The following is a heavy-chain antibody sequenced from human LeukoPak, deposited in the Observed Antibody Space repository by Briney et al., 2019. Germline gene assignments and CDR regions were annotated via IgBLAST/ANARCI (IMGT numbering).Heavy chain of an antibody. V-gene: IGHV4-61*02. D-gene: IGHD3-10*01. CDR1: GGSISSGGFP. CDR2: FLTSGST. CDR3: ARGAMVRALAD. Sequence: PSETLSLTCTVSGGSISSGGFPWSWIRQPAGKGLEWIGRFLTSGSTNYNPSLKSRVTISVDTSKNQFSLRLSSVTAADTAVYYCARGAMVRALADWGQGTLVTVSS. J-gene: IGHJ4*02.